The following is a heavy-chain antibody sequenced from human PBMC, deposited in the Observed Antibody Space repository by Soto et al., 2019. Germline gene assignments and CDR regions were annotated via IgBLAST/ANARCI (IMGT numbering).Heavy chain of an antibody. V-gene: IGHV4-30-2*06. CDR1: GGSISSGGYS. D-gene: IGHD5-12*01. CDR3: ARIEMASIK. CDR2: TYQSGSA. Sequence: SSETLSLTCTVSGGSISSGGYSWTWIRQSPGKGLEWIGYTYQSGSAYYNPSLKSRVTISVDRSKNQFSLNLTSVTAADTAVYYCARIEMASIKWGRGTLVTVSS. J-gene: IGHJ4*02.